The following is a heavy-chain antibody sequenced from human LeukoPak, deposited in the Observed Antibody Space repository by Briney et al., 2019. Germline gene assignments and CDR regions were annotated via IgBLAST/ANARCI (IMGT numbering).Heavy chain of an antibody. CDR2: ISGSGDRT. D-gene: IGHD3-22*01. V-gene: IGHV3-23*01. CDR3: AFTYYYDSSGYRGRFDY. J-gene: IGHJ4*02. CDR1: GFTFSSYA. Sequence: PGGSLRLSCAASGFTFSSYAMSWVRQAPGRGLEWVSAISGSGDRTNYADSVKGRFTISRDNSKNTLFLQINSLRAEDTAVYYCAFTYYYDSSGYRGRFDYWGQGTLVTVSS.